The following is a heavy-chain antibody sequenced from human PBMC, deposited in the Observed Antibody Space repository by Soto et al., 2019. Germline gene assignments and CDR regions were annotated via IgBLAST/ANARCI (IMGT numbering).Heavy chain of an antibody. J-gene: IGHJ4*02. CDR1: GGSISSSGYY. V-gene: IGHV4-39*01. D-gene: IGHD3-9*01. CDR2: IYCSGST. Sequence: SETLSLTCTVSGGSISSSGYYWGWIRQPPGKGLEWIGSIYCSGSTYYNPSLKSRVTISVDTSKNQFSLKLSSVTAADTAVYYCARLSGGFSDILTGYYFDYWGQGTLVTVSS. CDR3: ARLSGGFSDILTGYYFDY.